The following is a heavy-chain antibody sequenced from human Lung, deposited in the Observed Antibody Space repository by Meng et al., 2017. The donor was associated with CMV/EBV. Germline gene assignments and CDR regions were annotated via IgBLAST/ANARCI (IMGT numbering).Heavy chain of an antibody. CDR2: INPKSGGT. Sequence: SXXXSCXASGYNFTAYYIHWVRQAPGQGLEWMGWINPKSGGTNYAQKFQGRITMTGDTSITTAYMELSRLRSDDMAVYHCARVKRYCTGGTCSSTGYYGMDVWXQGTTVTVSS. CDR3: ARVKRYCTGGTCSSTGYYGMDV. CDR1: GYNFTAYY. V-gene: IGHV1-2*02. D-gene: IGHD2-15*01. J-gene: IGHJ6*02.